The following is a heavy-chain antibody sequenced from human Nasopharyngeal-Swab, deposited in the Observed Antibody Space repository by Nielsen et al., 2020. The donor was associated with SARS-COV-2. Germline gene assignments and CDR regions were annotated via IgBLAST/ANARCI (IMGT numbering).Heavy chain of an antibody. V-gene: IGHV1-2*06. CDR2: INPNSGGT. J-gene: IGHJ4*02. D-gene: IGHD2-2*01. CDR1: GYTFTGYY. Sequence: ASVKVSCKASGYTFTGYYMHWVRQAPGQGLEWMGRINPNSGGTNYAQKFQGRVTMTRDTSISTAYMELRSLRSDDTAVYYCARQQVPAAMYYWGQGTLVTVSS. CDR3: ARQQVPAAMYY.